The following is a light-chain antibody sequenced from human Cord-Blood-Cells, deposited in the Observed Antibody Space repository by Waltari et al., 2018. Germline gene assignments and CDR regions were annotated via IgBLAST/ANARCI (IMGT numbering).Light chain of an antibody. J-gene: IGKJ1*01. CDR3: QKYNSAPWT. Sequence: DIQMTQSPSSLSASVGDRVTITCRASQCISNYLAWYQQKPGKVPKLLIYAASTLQSGVPSRFSGSGSGTDFTLTISSLQPEDVATYYGQKYNSAPWTFGQGTKVEIK. V-gene: IGKV1-27*01. CDR2: AAS. CDR1: QCISNY.